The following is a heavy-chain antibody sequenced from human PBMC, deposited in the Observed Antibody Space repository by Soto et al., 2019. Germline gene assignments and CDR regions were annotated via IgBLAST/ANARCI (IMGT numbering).Heavy chain of an antibody. V-gene: IGHV1-18*04. D-gene: IGHD4-17*01. CDR2: ISAYSGNT. J-gene: IGHJ4*02. Sequence: QVKLVQSGAEVRKPGASVKVSCTSSGYTFTSYAFNWVRQAPGNVLEWMGWISAYSGNTNYAQKFQGRVTMTTDTSTSTAYMELRSLRSDDTAVYYCARDQTVLDYWGQGTLVTVSS. CDR3: ARDQTVLDY. CDR1: GYTFTSYA.